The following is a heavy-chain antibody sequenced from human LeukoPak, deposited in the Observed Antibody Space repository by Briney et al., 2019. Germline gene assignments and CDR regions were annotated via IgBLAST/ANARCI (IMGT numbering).Heavy chain of an antibody. V-gene: IGHV4-61*02. J-gene: IGHJ6*03. CDR2: IYPSGGTT. CDR1: GGSINSGSHY. CDR3: ARGGYYYLDV. Sequence: PSQTLSLTCTVSGGSINSGSHYWRWIRQPAGKGLEWIGRIYPSGGTTNYNPSLKSRVAISLDTPKSQFSLKLHSVTAADTAVYYCARGGYYYLDVWGRGTTVTVSS.